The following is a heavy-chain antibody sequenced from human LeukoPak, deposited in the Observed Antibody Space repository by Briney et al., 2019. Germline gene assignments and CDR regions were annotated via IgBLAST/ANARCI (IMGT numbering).Heavy chain of an antibody. D-gene: IGHD2-15*01. V-gene: IGHV3-30-3*01. CDR1: GFTFSSYA. Sequence: GGSLRLSCAASGFTFSSYAMYWVRQAPGKGLEWVAVISYDGSNKYYAGSVRGRFTISRDNSKNTLYLQMNSLGAEDTAVYYCARSLGRYCSGGPCYYFDYWGQGTLVTVSS. CDR2: ISYDGSNK. J-gene: IGHJ4*02. CDR3: ARSLGRYCSGGPCYYFDY.